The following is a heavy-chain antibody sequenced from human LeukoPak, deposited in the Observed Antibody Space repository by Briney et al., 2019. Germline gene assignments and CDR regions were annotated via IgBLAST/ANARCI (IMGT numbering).Heavy chain of an antibody. CDR2: IIPIFGTA. D-gene: IGHD6-13*01. Sequence: SVTVSCKASGGTFSSYAISWVRQAPGQGLEWMGRIIPIFGTANYAQKFQGRVTITADKSTSTAYMELSSLRSEDTAVYYCARDGYSSSWQNYWGQGTLVTVSS. CDR3: ARDGYSSSWQNY. V-gene: IGHV1-69*06. CDR1: GGTFSSYA. J-gene: IGHJ4*02.